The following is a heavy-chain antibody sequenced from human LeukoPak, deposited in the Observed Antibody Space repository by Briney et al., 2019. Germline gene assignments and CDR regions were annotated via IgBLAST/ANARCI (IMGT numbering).Heavy chain of an antibody. Sequence: SETLSLTCTVSVGSISSYYWAWIRQPPGKGPEWIGYIYYSGSTNYNPSLKSRVTISVDTSKKQFSLKLSSVTAADTAVYYCASVEKGYCSGGSCYPIWGQGTMVTVSS. CDR1: VGSISSYY. CDR2: IYYSGST. V-gene: IGHV4-59*01. J-gene: IGHJ3*02. CDR3: ASVEKGYCSGGSCYPI. D-gene: IGHD2-15*01.